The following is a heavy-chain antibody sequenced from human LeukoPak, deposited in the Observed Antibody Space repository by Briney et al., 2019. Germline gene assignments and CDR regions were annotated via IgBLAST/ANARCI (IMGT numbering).Heavy chain of an antibody. CDR1: GFTFSSYS. J-gene: IGHJ2*01. CDR3: AKDRRVGSSSSGGYWYFDL. CDR2: ISSSSSYI. Sequence: GGSLRLSCAASGFTFSSYSMNWVRQAPGKGLEWVSSISSSSSYIYYADSVKGRFTISRDNAKNSLYLQMNSLRAEDTAVYYCAKDRRVGSSSSGGYWYFDLWGRGTLVTVSS. V-gene: IGHV3-21*01. D-gene: IGHD6-6*01.